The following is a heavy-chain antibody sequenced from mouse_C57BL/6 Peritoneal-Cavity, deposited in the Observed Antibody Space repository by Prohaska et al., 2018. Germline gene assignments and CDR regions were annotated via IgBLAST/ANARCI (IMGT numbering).Heavy chain of an antibody. Sequence: EVQLLETGGGLVQPGGSRGLSCEGSGFTFSGFWMSWVRQTPGKTLEWIGDINSDGSAINFSPYIKDRFTIFRDNDKSTLYRQMSNVRSEDKATYFCMRYGNYWYVDVWGTGTTVTVSS. CDR2: INSDGSAI. D-gene: IGHD2-1*01. V-gene: IGHV11-2*01. CDR1: GFTFSGFW. J-gene: IGHJ1*03. CDR3: MRYGNYWYVDV.